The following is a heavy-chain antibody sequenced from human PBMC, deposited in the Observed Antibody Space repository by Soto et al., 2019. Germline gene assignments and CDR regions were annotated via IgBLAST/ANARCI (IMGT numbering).Heavy chain of an antibody. D-gene: IGHD6-19*01. V-gene: IGHV4-34*01. J-gene: IGHJ5*02. CDR3: ARGFPRIAVAHWFDP. CDR1: CGSFIGYY. CDR2: INHSGST. Sequence: PSETLSLTCAFYCGSFIGYYWSWIRQPPGKGLEWIGEINHSGSTNYNPSLKSRVTISVDTSKNQFSLKLSSVTAADTAVYYCARGFPRIAVAHWFDPWGQGTLVTVSS.